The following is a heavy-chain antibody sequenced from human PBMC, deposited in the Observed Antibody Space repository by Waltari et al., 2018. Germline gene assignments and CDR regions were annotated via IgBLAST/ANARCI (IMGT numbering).Heavy chain of an antibody. CDR2: ISSSGSTI. CDR1: GFTFSSYE. V-gene: IGHV3-48*03. Sequence: EVQLVESGGGLVQPGGSMRLSCAASGFTFSSYEMNWVRQAPGKGLEWGAYISSSGSTIYYADSVKGRFTISRDNAKNSLYLQSNSLSAEDTAVYYCARDGMGYFYWFPGYYGMDVWGQGTTVTVSS. D-gene: IGHD3-9*01. J-gene: IGHJ6*02. CDR3: ARDGMGYFYWFPGYYGMDV.